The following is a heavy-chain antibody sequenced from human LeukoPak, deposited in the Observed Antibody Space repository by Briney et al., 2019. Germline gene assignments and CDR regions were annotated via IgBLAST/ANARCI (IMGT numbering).Heavy chain of an antibody. Sequence: SQTLSLTCTVSGGSISSGGYYWSWFRQHPGKGLEWIGYIYYSGSTYYNPSLKSRVTISVDTSKNQFSLKLSSVTAADTAVYYCARAYYYGSNWFDPWGQGTLVTVSS. J-gene: IGHJ5*02. CDR3: ARAYYYGSNWFDP. V-gene: IGHV4-31*03. D-gene: IGHD3-10*01. CDR1: GGSISSGGYY. CDR2: IYYSGST.